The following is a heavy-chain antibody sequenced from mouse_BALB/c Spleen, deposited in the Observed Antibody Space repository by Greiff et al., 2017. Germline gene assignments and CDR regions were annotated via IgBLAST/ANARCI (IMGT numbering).Heavy chain of an antibody. CDR2: IRNKANGYTT. CDR3: ARDGGYYYGSSFAY. J-gene: IGHJ3*01. CDR1: GFTFTDYY. V-gene: IGHV7-3*02. Sequence: EVQLVESGGGLVQPGGSLRLSCATSGFTFTDYYMSWVRQPPGKALEWLGFIRNKANGYTTEYSASVKGRFTISRDNSQSILYLQMNTLRAEDSATYYCARDGGYYYGSSFAYWGQGTLVTVSA. D-gene: IGHD1-1*01.